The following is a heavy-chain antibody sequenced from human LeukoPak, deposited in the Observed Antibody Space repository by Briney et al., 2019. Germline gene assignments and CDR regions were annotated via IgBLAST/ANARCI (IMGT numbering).Heavy chain of an antibody. D-gene: IGHD4-11*01. CDR1: GFTFSSYA. CDR2: ISGSGGST. Sequence: GGSLRLSCAASGFTFSSYAMSWVRQAPGKGLEWVSAISGSGGSTYYADSVKGRFTISRDNSKNTLYLQMNSLRAEDTAVYYCAASEGTTVTSRHYYYYYGMDVWGQGTTVTVSS. V-gene: IGHV3-23*01. J-gene: IGHJ6*02. CDR3: AASEGTTVTSRHYYYYYGMDV.